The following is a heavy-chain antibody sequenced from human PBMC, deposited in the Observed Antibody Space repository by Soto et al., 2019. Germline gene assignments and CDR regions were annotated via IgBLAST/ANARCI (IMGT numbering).Heavy chain of an antibody. CDR1: GGTFSSYA. V-gene: IGHV1-69*06. Sequence: SVKVSCKASGGTFSSYAISWVRQAPGQGLEWMGGIIPIFGTANYAQKFQGRVTITADTSLSTAYMELSRLRSEDTAVYYCAREVGGGRQYYFDSWGLGTLVTVSS. J-gene: IGHJ4*02. CDR3: AREVGGGRQYYFDS. CDR2: IIPIFGTA. D-gene: IGHD3-16*01.